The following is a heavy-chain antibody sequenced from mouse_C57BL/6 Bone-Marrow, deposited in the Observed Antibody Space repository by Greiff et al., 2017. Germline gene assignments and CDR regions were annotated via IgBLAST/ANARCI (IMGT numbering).Heavy chain of an antibody. CDR1: GYTFTSYW. V-gene: IGHV1-59*01. CDR2: IDPSDSYT. Sequence: QVQLQQSGAELVRPGTSVKLSCKASGYTFTSYWMHWVKQRPGQGLEWIGVIDPSDSYTNYNQKFKGKATLTVDTSSSTAYMQLSSLTSEDSAVYYCARPTVVEDYFAIWGQGNTPTVSS. D-gene: IGHD1-1*01. J-gene: IGHJ2*01. CDR3: ARPTVVEDYFAI.